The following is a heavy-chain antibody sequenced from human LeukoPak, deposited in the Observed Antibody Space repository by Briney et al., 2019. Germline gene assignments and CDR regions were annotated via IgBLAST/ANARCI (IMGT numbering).Heavy chain of an antibody. Sequence: GGSLRLSCAASGFTFSTYGMHWVRQAPGKGLEWVGFIQYDGSNKYYADSVKGRFTISRDNSKNTLYLQMNSLRAEDTAVYYCARLKEPLVINYWFDPWGQGTLVTVSS. V-gene: IGHV3-30*02. CDR3: ARLKEPLVINYWFDP. J-gene: IGHJ5*02. CDR2: IQYDGSNK. CDR1: GFTFSTYG. D-gene: IGHD3-9*01.